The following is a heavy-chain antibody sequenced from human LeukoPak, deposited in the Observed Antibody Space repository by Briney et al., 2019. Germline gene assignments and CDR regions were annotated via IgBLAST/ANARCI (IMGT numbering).Heavy chain of an antibody. CDR3: AREFKIRYSGYDFWETPVDY. CDR1: GGSISSYY. CDR2: IYYSGST. D-gene: IGHD5-12*01. V-gene: IGHV4-59*01. Sequence: SETLSLTCTVSGGSISSYYWSWIRQPPGKGLEWIGYIYYSGSTNYNPSLKSRVTISVDTSKNQFSLKLSSVTAADTAVYYCAREFKIRYSGYDFWETPVDYWGQGTLVTVSS. J-gene: IGHJ4*02.